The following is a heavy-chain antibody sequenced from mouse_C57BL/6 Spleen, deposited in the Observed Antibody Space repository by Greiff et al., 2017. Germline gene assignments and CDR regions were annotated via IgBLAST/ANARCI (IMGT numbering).Heavy chain of an antibody. J-gene: IGHJ3*01. Sequence: VQLQQSGAELVRPGTSVKMSCKASGYTFTNYWIGWVKQRPGHGLEWIGDIYPGGGYTNYNEKFKGKATMTVDKSSTTAYMRIISLTSEDSAIYYSASWEDYDGGFAYWGQGTLVTVAA. D-gene: IGHD2-4*01. CDR2: IYPGGGYT. CDR3: ASWEDYDGGFAY. CDR1: GYTFTNYW. V-gene: IGHV1-63*01.